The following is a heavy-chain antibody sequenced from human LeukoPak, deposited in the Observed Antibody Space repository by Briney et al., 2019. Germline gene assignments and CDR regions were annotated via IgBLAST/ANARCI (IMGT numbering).Heavy chain of an antibody. CDR2: ISSRGSHI. Sequence: GGSLRLSCAASGFTFSRYSMNWVRQAPGKGLEWVSSISSRGSHIYYGDSVKGRFTISRDNSKNTLYLQMNSLRAEDTAVYYCARARRWLVPWFDIWGQGTMVTVSS. D-gene: IGHD6-19*01. CDR1: GFTFSRYS. CDR3: ARARRWLVPWFDI. J-gene: IGHJ3*02. V-gene: IGHV3-21*01.